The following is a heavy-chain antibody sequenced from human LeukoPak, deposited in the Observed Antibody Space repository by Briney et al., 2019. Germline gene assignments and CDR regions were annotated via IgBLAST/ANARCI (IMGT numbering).Heavy chain of an antibody. CDR2: IYPGDSDT. CDR3: ARPLPRYCSGGSCLPAFDY. V-gene: IGHV5-51*01. CDR1: GYSFTSYW. D-gene: IGHD2-15*01. Sequence: GESLKISCKGSGYSFTSYWIGWLRQMPGKGLEWMGIIYPGDSDTRYSPSFQGQVTISADKSISTAYLQWSSLKASDTAMYYCARPLPRYCSGGSCLPAFDYWGQGTLVTVSS. J-gene: IGHJ4*02.